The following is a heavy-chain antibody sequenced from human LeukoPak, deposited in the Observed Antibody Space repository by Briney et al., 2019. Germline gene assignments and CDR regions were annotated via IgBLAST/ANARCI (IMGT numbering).Heavy chain of an antibody. Sequence: ASVKVSCKASGFTFNAYNIHWVRQAPGQGLEWMEWINPKSGGANYAQKFQGRVTMTWDTSISTAYMELSRLRSDDTAVYYCAREYILTAYYGDYWGQGTLVTVSS. J-gene: IGHJ4*02. D-gene: IGHD3-9*01. CDR2: INPKSGGA. CDR3: AREYILTAYYGDY. V-gene: IGHV1-2*02. CDR1: GFTFNAYN.